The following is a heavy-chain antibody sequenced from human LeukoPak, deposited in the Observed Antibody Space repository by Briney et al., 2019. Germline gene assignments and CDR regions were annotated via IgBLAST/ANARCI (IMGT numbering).Heavy chain of an antibody. J-gene: IGHJ5*02. D-gene: IGHD6-19*01. CDR3: ARGVSSSGWYSSLDP. V-gene: IGHV3-53*01. CDR2: IYSGGST. Sequence: GGSLRLSCAASGITVSSNYMSWVRQAPGKGLEWVAVIYSGGSTYYADSVKGRFTISRHNPKNTLYLQMNSLRVEDTAVYYCARGVSSSGWYSSLDPWGQGTLVTVSS. CDR1: GITVSSNY.